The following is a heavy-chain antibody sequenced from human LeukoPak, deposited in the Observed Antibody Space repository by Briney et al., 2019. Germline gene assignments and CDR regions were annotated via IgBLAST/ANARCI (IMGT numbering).Heavy chain of an antibody. CDR1: GFTFSSYG. CDR3: AEGMDV. CDR2: ISYDGSNK. J-gene: IGHJ6*02. Sequence: GGSLRLSCAASGFTFSSYGMHWVRQAPGKGLEWVAVISYDGSNKYYADSVKGRFAISRDNSKNTLYLQMNSLRAEDTAVYYCAEGMDVWGQGTTVTVSS. V-gene: IGHV3-30*18.